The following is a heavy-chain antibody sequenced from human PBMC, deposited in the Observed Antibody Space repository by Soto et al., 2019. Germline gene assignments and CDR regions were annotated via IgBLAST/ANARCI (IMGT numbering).Heavy chain of an antibody. CDR1: GFTFSTYS. Sequence: EVQLVESGGGLVQPGGSLILSCAASGFTFSTYSMNWVRQAPGKGLEWVSYISSRSYTIYYVDSVKGRFTISRDNAKNSLYLQMNSLRDEDTAVYYCARGGSRSDNGMDVWGQGTTVTVSS. V-gene: IGHV3-48*02. CDR2: ISSRSYTI. D-gene: IGHD3-16*01. J-gene: IGHJ6*02. CDR3: ARGGSRSDNGMDV.